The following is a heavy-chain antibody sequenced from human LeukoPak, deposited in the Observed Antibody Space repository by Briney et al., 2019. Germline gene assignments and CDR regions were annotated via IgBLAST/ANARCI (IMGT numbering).Heavy chain of an antibody. J-gene: IGHJ6*02. CDR2: IWYDGSNK. V-gene: IGHV3-33*01. CDR3: ARDHKTDDFWSGYYSDV. D-gene: IGHD3-3*01. CDR1: GFTFSSYG. Sequence: PGGSLRLSCAASGFTFSSYGMHWVRQAPGKGLEWVAVIWYDGSNKYYADSVKGRFTISRDNSKNTLYLQMNSLRAEDTAVYYCARDHKTDDFWSGYYSDVWGQGTTVTVSS.